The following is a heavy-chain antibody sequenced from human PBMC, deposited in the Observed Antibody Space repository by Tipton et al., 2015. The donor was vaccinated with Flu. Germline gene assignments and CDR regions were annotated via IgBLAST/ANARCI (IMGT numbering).Heavy chain of an antibody. CDR1: GFSFSSYW. Sequence: SLRLSCVGSGFSFSSYWMNWVRQAPGKGLEWVAKIKQDGSEKYYVDSVKGRFTISRDNAKNSLYLQMNSLRAEDTAVYFCARSSYSSSWFFDYWGQGTLVTVSS. CDR2: IKQDGSEK. V-gene: IGHV3-7*01. CDR3: ARSSYSSSWFFDY. D-gene: IGHD6-13*01. J-gene: IGHJ4*02.